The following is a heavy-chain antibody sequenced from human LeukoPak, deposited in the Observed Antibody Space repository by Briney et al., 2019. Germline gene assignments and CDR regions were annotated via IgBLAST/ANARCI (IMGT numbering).Heavy chain of an antibody. Sequence: GGSLRLSCAASAFTFRSYAMIWVRQAPGKGLEWVSGISGSGGSTFYSDSAKGRFTISRDNSNNTLYLQMNSLRAEDTAVYYCAKGAASRGYTYVANWGQGTLVTVSS. J-gene: IGHJ4*02. D-gene: IGHD5-18*01. CDR2: ISGSGGST. CDR1: AFTFRSYA. CDR3: AKGAASRGYTYVAN. V-gene: IGHV3-23*01.